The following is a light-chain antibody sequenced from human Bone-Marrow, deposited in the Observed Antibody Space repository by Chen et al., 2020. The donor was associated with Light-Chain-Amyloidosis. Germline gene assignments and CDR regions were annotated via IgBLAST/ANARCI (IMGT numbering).Light chain of an antibody. CDR1: SSNIGKNF. V-gene: IGLV1-51*01. CDR2: DSD. Sequence: QSVLTQPPSVSAAPGPKVTISCSGSSSNIGKNFVTWYRQGPGAAPKVVIFDSDKRPSGIADRFAGSKSAASATLGIAGLQTGDEADDDCGTWDNRLFAVIFGGGTRVTVL. J-gene: IGLJ6*01. CDR3: GTWDNRLFAVI.